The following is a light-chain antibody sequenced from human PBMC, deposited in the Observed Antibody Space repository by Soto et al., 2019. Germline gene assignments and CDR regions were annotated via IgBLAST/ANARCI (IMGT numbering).Light chain of an antibody. CDR3: QQNFNTPWT. CDR2: AAS. CDR1: QTIKNY. Sequence: IQITQAPSCLSAPVGDRLTSTCRASQTIKNYFNWYRQRPGTAPEFLIYAASSLQSGVPSRFSGSGSGTDFTLTISSLQPEDFAAYYCQQNFNTPWTFGQGTKVDIK. J-gene: IGKJ1*01. V-gene: IGKV1-39*01.